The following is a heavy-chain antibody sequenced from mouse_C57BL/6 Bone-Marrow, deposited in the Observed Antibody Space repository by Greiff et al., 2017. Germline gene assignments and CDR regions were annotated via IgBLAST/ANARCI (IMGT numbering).Heavy chain of an antibody. V-gene: IGHV1-26*01. CDR2: INPNNGGT. CDR1: GYTFTDYY. J-gene: IGHJ3*01. Sequence: EVQLQQSGPELVKPGASVKISCKASGYTFTDYYMNWVKQSHGKSLEWIGDINPNNGGTSYNQKFKGKATLTVDKSSSTAYMELRSLTSEDSAVYYCARCSFSFAYWGQGTLVTVSA. CDR3: ARCSFSFAY.